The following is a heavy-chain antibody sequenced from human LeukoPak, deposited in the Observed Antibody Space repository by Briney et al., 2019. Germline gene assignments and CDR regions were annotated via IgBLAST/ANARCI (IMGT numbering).Heavy chain of an antibody. CDR3: ARTIREQWLTIDY. D-gene: IGHD6-19*01. V-gene: IGHV3-7*04. CDR1: GFTFSNYW. Sequence: GGSLRLSCAASGFTFSNYWMNWVRQAPGEGLEWVANIKQDGSAKYYVDSVKGRFTISRDNAKNSLYLQMNSLGAEDTAVYYCARTIREQWLTIDYWGQGTLVTFSS. CDR2: IKQDGSAK. J-gene: IGHJ4*02.